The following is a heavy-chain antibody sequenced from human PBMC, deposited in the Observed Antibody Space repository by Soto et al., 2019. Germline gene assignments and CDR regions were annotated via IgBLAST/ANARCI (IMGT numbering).Heavy chain of an antibody. CDR2: VRNKARSYTT. V-gene: IGHV3-72*01. D-gene: IGHD3-10*01. Sequence: EVQLVQSGGGLVQPGGSLRLSCAASGVTSSDYFMDWVRQAPGKGLEWVGRVRNKARSYTTDYAASVKGRFTISRDDSKNSVFLQMNSLRTEDTAVNYCATDRSWTYDYWGQGTLVNVSP. J-gene: IGHJ4*02. CDR3: ATDRSWTYDY. CDR1: GVTSSDYF.